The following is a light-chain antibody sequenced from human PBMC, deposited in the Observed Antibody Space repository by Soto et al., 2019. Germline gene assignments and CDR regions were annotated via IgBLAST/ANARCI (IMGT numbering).Light chain of an antibody. CDR1: QRIISW. CDR2: AAS. J-gene: IGKJ2*01. CDR3: QQANSFPPT. Sequence: DIQMTQSPSSVSASVGDRVTITCRASQRIISWLAWYQQKPGKAPKLLIYAASSLERGVPSRFSGSGFGTDFTLTISSLQTEDFATYYCQQANSFPPTFGQGTRVEMK. V-gene: IGKV1-12*01.